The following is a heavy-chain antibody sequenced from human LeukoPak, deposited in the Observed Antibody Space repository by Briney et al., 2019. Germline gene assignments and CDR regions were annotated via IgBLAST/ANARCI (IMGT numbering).Heavy chain of an antibody. Sequence: ASVKVSCKASGGTFSSYAISWVRQAPGQGLEWMGGIIPIFGTANYAQKFQGRVTITADESTSTAYMELSSLRSEDTAVYYCARAGMAPRAAGYYYYYMDVWGKGTTVTISS. D-gene: IGHD5-24*01. CDR1: GGTFSSYA. CDR3: ARAGMAPRAAGYYYYYMDV. J-gene: IGHJ6*03. V-gene: IGHV1-69*13. CDR2: IIPIFGTA.